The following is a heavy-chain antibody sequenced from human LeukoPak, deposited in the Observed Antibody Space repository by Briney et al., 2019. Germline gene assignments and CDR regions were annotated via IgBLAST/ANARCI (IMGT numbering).Heavy chain of an antibody. CDR2: IYTSGST. V-gene: IGHV4-4*07. CDR3: ASSYYYDSSGYYPFDY. D-gene: IGHD3-22*01. CDR1: GGSISSYY. Sequence: PSETLSLTCTVSGGSISSYYWSWIRQPAGKGLEWIGRIYTSGSTNYNPSLKSRVTMSVDTSKNQFSLKLSSVTAADTAVYYCASSYYYDSSGYYPFDYWGQGTLVTVFS. J-gene: IGHJ4*02.